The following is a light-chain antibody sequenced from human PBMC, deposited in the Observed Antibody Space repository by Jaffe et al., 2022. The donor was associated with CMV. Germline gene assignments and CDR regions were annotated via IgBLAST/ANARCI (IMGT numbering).Light chain of an antibody. CDR1: QSISSY. CDR2: AAS. V-gene: IGKV1-39*01. CDR3: QQTYSALYT. J-gene: IGKJ2*01. Sequence: DIQMTQSPSSLSASVGDRVTITCRTSQSISSYLNWYQHKPGKAPNLLIYAASSLQRGVPSRFSGSGSGTDFTLTISSLQPEDFATYYCQQTYSALYTFGQGTKLEIK.